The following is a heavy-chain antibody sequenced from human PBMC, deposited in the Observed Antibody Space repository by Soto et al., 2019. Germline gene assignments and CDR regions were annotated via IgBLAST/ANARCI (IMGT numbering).Heavy chain of an antibody. Sequence: ASVKVSCKVSGYTLTELSMHWVRQAPGKGLEWMGGFDPEDGETIYAQKFQGRVTMTEDTSTDTAYMELSSLRSEDTAVYYCATGFEYSSSSVAFDIWGQGTMVTVSS. J-gene: IGHJ3*02. CDR3: ATGFEYSSSSVAFDI. CDR2: FDPEDGET. D-gene: IGHD6-6*01. V-gene: IGHV1-24*01. CDR1: GYTLTELS.